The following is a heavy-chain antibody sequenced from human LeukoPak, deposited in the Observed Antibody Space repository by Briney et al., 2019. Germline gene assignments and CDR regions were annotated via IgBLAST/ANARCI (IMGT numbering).Heavy chain of an antibody. V-gene: IGHV3-23*01. CDR3: AKHSGWFLPEYFQH. CDR1: GFRSSNYA. D-gene: IGHD6-19*01. CDR2: ISGGGSST. Sequence: GGSLRLSCTASGFRSSNYAMNWVRQAPGKGPEWVSVISGGGSSTNYADSVKGRFTISRENSKNTLYLQMNSLRAEDTAVYYCAKHSGWFLPEYFQHWGQGTLVTVSS. J-gene: IGHJ1*01.